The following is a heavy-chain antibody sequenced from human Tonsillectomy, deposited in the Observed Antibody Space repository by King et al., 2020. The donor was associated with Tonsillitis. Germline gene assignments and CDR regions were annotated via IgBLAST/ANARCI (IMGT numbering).Heavy chain of an antibody. CDR2: INPNSGGT. CDR3: ARGILAGDSSFVGWASYYYYYGMDV. J-gene: IGHJ6*02. Sequence: QLVQSGAEVKKPGASVKVSCKASGYTFTGYYMHWVRQAPGQGLEWMGWINPNSGGTNYAQKFQGWVTMTRDTSISTAYMELSRLRSDDTAVYYCARGILAGDSSFVGWASYYYYYGMDVWGQGTTVTVSS. CDR1: GYTFTGYY. D-gene: IGHD6-6*01. V-gene: IGHV1-2*04.